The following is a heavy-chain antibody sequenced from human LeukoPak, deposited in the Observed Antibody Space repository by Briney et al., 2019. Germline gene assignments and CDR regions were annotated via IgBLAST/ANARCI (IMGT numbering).Heavy chain of an antibody. CDR1: GFTFSSYW. Sequence: GGSLRLSCAASGFTFSSYWMSWVRQAPGKGLEWVANIKQDGSEKYYVDSVKGGFTISRDNAKNSLYLQMNSLRAEDTAVYYCARGGSDSSEYYYYMDVWGKGTTVTVSS. V-gene: IGHV3-7*01. J-gene: IGHJ6*03. CDR2: IKQDGSEK. CDR3: ARGGSDSSEYYYYMDV. D-gene: IGHD3-22*01.